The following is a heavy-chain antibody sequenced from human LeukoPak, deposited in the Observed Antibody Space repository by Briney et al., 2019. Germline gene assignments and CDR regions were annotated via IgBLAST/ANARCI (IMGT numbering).Heavy chain of an antibody. CDR2: IYYSGST. CDR3: ARVGGSTYYYDSSGYFVDY. Sequence: SETLSLTCTVSGGSISSYYWSWIRQPPGKGLEWIGYIYYSGSTNYNPSLKSRVTISVDTSKNQFSLKLSSVTAADTAVYYCARVGGSTYYYDSSGYFVDYWGQGTLVTVSS. V-gene: IGHV4-59*08. CDR1: GGSISSYY. J-gene: IGHJ4*02. D-gene: IGHD3-22*01.